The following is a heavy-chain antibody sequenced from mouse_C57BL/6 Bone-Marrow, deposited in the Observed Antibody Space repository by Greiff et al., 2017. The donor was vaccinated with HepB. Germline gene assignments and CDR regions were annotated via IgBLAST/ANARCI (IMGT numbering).Heavy chain of an antibody. Sequence: VQLQQPGAELVMPGASVKLSCKASGYTFTSYWMHWVKQRPGQGLEWIGEIDPSDSYTNYNQKFKGKSTLTVDKSSSTAYMQLSSLTSEDSAVYYCAILLCPRGFAYWGQGTLVTVSA. J-gene: IGHJ3*01. CDR2: IDPSDSYT. D-gene: IGHD2-1*01. CDR1: GYTFTSYW. CDR3: AILLCPRGFAY. V-gene: IGHV1-69*01.